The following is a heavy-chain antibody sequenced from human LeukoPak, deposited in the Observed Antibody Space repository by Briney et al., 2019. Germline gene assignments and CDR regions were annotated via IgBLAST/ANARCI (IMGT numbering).Heavy chain of an antibody. CDR2: IYSDGVT. CDR1: GFIVNSYA. V-gene: IGHV3-66*02. J-gene: IGHJ4*02. D-gene: IGHD6-13*01. CDR3: ARDGFVGAADY. Sequence: GGSLRLSCAASGFIVNSYAMSWVRQAPGKGLAWVSLIYSDGVTQYADSVKGRFTISRDNSKNTLYLQMNSLRDEDTAVYFCARDGFVGAADYWGQGTLVTVSS.